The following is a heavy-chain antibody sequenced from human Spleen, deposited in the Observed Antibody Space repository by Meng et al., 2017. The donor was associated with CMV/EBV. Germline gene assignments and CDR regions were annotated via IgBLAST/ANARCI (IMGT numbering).Heavy chain of an antibody. D-gene: IGHD3-3*01. Sequence: SETLSLTCAVYGGSFSGYYWSWIRQPPGKGLEWIGEINHSGSTNYNPSLKSRVTISVDTSKNQFSLKLSSVTAADTAVYYCARAYPRSTIFGVVFDYWGQGTLVTVSS. V-gene: IGHV4-34*01. J-gene: IGHJ4*02. CDR2: INHSGST. CDR3: ARAYPRSTIFGVVFDY. CDR1: GGSFSGYY.